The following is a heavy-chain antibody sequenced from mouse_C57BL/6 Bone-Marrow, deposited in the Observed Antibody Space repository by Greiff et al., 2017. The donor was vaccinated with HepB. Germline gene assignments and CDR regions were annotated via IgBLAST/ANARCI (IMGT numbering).Heavy chain of an antibody. CDR2: IDPSDSYT. CDR1: GYTFTSYW. CDR3: ARNRRGRYGSSYPRVAY. V-gene: IGHV1-59*01. J-gene: IGHJ3*01. Sequence: QVQLQQPGAELVRPGTSVKLSCKASGYTFTSYWMHWVKQRPGQGLEWIGVIDPSDSYTNYNQKFKGKATLTVDTSSSTAYMLLSSLTSEDSAVYYCARNRRGRYGSSYPRVAYWGQGTLVTVSA. D-gene: IGHD1-1*01.